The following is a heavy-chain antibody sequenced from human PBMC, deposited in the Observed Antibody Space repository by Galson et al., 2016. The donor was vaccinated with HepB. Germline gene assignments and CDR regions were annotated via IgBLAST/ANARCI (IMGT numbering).Heavy chain of an antibody. Sequence: SLRLSCADSGFNFSNFAMSWVRKAPGRGLEWVSGISGTADATYYADSVRVRFTISRDNSKNTLYLQMNGLRADDTAIYYCAKMRGHPTYHYHMDVWGKGTTVTV. CDR1: GFNFSNFA. CDR3: AKMRGHPTYHYHMDV. V-gene: IGHV3-23*01. J-gene: IGHJ6*03. CDR2: ISGTADAT.